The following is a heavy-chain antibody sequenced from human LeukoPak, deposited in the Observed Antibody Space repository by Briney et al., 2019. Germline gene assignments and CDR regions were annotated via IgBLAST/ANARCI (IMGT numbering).Heavy chain of an antibody. CDR2: TSHDGGST. CDR3: AKATGGWPRYFDY. Sequence: GRSLRLSCAASGYGFSGSDIHWVRQAPGKGLEWVAFTSHDGGSTYYADFVEGRFTISRDIYKSTVYLQMNSLRAEDTAVYYCAKATGGWPRYFDYWGQGTLVTVSS. J-gene: IGHJ4*02. D-gene: IGHD6-19*01. V-gene: IGHV3-30*18. CDR1: GYGFSGSD.